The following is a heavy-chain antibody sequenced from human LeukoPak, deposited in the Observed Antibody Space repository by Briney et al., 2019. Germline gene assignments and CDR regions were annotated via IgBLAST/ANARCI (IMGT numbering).Heavy chain of an antibody. CDR3: AKADYGSSSSFFDY. V-gene: IGHV3-23*01. J-gene: IGHJ4*02. CDR1: GFTFSTYA. D-gene: IGHD4-17*01. Sequence: GGSLRLSCVASGFTFSTYAMNWVRQAPGMGLEWVSAISGNGGSTYYADSVKGRFTISRDNSKNTLYLEMNSLRAEDTAVYYCAKADYGSSSSFFDYWGQGNLVTVSS. CDR2: ISGNGGST.